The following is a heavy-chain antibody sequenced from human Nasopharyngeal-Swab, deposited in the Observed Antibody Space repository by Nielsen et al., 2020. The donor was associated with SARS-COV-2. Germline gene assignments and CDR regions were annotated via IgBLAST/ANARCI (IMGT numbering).Heavy chain of an antibody. CDR1: GYTFTSYY. D-gene: IGHD1-1*01. CDR3: ARDRFWTGAFDI. CDR2: INPSGGST. J-gene: IGHJ3*02. Sequence: ASVKVSCKASGYTFTSYYTHWVRQAPGQGLEWMGIINPSGGSTSYAQKFQGRVTMTRDTSTSTVYMELSSLRSEDTAVYYCARDRFWTGAFDIWGQGTMVTVSS. V-gene: IGHV1-46*01.